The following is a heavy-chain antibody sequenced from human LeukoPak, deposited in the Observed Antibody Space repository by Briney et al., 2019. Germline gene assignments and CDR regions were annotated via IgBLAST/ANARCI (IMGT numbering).Heavy chain of an antibody. CDR3: ARGWVYYFDY. CDR1: GGSFSGYY. D-gene: IGHD3-16*01. Sequence: SETLSLTCAVYGGSFSGYYWSWIRQPPGKGLEWIGEINHSGSTNYNPSLKSRVTISVDTSKNQFSLKLSSVTAADTAVYYCARGWVYYFDYWGQGTLVTVSS. CDR2: INHSGST. V-gene: IGHV4-34*01. J-gene: IGHJ4*02.